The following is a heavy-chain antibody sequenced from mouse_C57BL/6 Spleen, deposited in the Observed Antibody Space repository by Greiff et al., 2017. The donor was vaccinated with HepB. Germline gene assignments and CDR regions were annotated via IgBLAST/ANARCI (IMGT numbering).Heavy chain of an antibody. Sequence: EVNLVDSGGGLVKPGGSLKLSCAASGFTFSSYAMSWVRQTPEKRLEWVATISDGGSYTYYPDNVKGRFTISRDNAKNNLYLQMSHLKSEDTAMYYCARDGLLRGFAYWGQGTLVTVSA. CDR3: ARDGLLRGFAY. CDR1: GFTFSSYA. V-gene: IGHV5-4*01. CDR2: ISDGGSYT. D-gene: IGHD1-1*01. J-gene: IGHJ3*01.